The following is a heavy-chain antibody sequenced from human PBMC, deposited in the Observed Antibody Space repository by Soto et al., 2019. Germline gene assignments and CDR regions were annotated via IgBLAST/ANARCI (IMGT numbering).Heavy chain of an antibody. CDR2: MNPNSGNT. D-gene: IGHD3-3*01. CDR3: ARRVLRFLEWLPRAFDY. J-gene: IGHJ4*02. CDR1: GYTFTSYD. V-gene: IGHV1-8*01. Sequence: QVQLVQSGAEVKKPGASVKVSCKASGYTFTSYDINWVRQATGQGLAWMGWMNPNSGNTGYAQKFQGRVTMTRNTSISTAYMELSSLRSEDTAVYYCARRVLRFLEWLPRAFDYWGQGTLVTVSS.